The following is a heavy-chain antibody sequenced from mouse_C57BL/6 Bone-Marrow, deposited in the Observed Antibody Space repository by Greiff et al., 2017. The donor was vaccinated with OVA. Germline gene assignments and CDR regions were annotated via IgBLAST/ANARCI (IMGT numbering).Heavy chain of an antibody. Sequence: VQRVESGAELAKPGASVKLSCKASGYTFTSYWMHWVKQRPGQGLEWIGYINPSSGYTKYNQKFKDKATLTADKSSSTAYMQLSSLTYEDSAVYYCARERYSNPWFAYWGQGTLVTVSA. CDR2: INPSSGYT. CDR3: ARERYSNPWFAY. D-gene: IGHD2-5*01. CDR1: GYTFTSYW. V-gene: IGHV1-7*01. J-gene: IGHJ3*01.